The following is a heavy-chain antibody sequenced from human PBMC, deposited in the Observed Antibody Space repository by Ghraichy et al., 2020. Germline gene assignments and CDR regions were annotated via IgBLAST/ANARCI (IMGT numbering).Heavy chain of an antibody. Sequence: GESLNISCKGSGYNFANSWIGWVRQMPGKGLEWMGIIYPGDSETRYSPSFQGQVTISADKSISTAYLQWSSLKASDTAIYYCARLLGGRSSVGLLDYWGQGNLVTVSS. D-gene: IGHD3-16*01. CDR3: ARLLGGRSSVGLLDY. CDR2: IYPGDSET. V-gene: IGHV5-51*01. CDR1: GYNFANSW. J-gene: IGHJ4*02.